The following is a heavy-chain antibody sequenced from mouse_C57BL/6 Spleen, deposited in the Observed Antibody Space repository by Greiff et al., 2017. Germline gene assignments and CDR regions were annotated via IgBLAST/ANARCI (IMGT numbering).Heavy chain of an antibody. Sequence: QVQLQQSGPELVKPGASVKISCKASGYAFSSSWMNWVKQRPGKGLEWIGRIYPGDGDTNYNGKFKGKATLTADKSSSTAYMQLSSLTSEDSAVYFCARVTGGYDGGYAMDYWGQGTPVTVSS. CDR1: GYAFSSSW. CDR3: ARVTGGYDGGYAMDY. V-gene: IGHV1-82*01. CDR2: IYPGDGDT. D-gene: IGHD2-2*01. J-gene: IGHJ4*01.